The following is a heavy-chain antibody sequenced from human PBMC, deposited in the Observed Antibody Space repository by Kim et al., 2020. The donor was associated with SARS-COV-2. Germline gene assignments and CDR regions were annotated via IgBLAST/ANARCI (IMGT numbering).Heavy chain of an antibody. CDR2: IWYDGSNK. Sequence: GGSLRLSCAASGFTFSSYGMHWVRQAPGKGLEWVAVIWYDGSNKYYADSVKGRFTISRDNSKNTLYLQMNSLRAEDTAVYYCAKEGSGGSRSYLIDYWGQGTLVTVSS. V-gene: IGHV3-33*06. J-gene: IGHJ4*02. D-gene: IGHD2-15*01. CDR3: AKEGSGGSRSYLIDY. CDR1: GFTFSSYG.